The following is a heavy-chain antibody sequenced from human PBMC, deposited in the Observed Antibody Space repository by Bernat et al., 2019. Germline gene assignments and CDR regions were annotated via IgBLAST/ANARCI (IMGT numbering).Heavy chain of an antibody. J-gene: IGHJ6*03. V-gene: IGHV1-2*06. CDR3: ARSLTRSYYDFWSGYSPYYYMDV. Sequence: QVQLVQSGSEVKKPGASVKVSCKASGYTFTGYYMHWVRQAPGQGLEWMGRINPNSGGTNYAQKFQGRVTMTRDTSISTAYMDLSSLISDDTAVYYCARSLTRSYYDFWSGYSPYYYMDVWGKGTTVTVSS. CDR1: GYTFTGYY. D-gene: IGHD3-3*01. CDR2: INPNSGGT.